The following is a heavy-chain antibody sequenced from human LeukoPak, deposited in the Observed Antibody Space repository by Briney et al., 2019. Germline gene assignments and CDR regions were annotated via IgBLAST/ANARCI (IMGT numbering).Heavy chain of an antibody. Sequence: SETLSLTCAVYGGSFSGYYWSWIRQPPGKGLEWIGEINHSGSTNYNPSLKSRVTISVDTSKNQFSLKLSSVTAADTAVYYCATGSYFDYWGQGTLVTVSS. D-gene: IGHD4-17*01. CDR1: GGSFSGYY. CDR2: INHSGST. J-gene: IGHJ4*02. CDR3: ATGSYFDY. V-gene: IGHV4-34*01.